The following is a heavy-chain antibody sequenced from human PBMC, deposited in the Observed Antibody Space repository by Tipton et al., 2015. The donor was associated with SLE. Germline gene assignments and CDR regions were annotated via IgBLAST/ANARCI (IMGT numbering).Heavy chain of an antibody. V-gene: IGHV4-34*01. CDR1: GFKFDDHG. D-gene: IGHD3-10*01. CDR3: ARIQVLYYYGSGSYVFDI. CDR2: ISHTGSP. Sequence: LRLSCAASGFKFDDHGMSWVRQVPGKGLEWIGEISHTGSPNYNPSLKSRVTISIDTSKNHFSLTLNSVIAADTAVYFCARIQVLYYYGSGSYVFDIWGQGSLVTVSS. J-gene: IGHJ4*02.